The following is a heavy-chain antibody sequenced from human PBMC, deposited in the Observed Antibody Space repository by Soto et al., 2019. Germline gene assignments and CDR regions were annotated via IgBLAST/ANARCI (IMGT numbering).Heavy chain of an antibody. Sequence: GGSLRLSCAASGFTFSSYNMNWVRQAPGKGLEWVSSISSSSSYIYYADSVKGRFTISRDNAKNSLYLQMNSLRDEDTAVYYCARDPNIVLVPAAMPVLSNFYYYYGMDVWGQGTTVTVSS. J-gene: IGHJ6*02. CDR3: ARDPNIVLVPAAMPVLSNFYYYYGMDV. CDR2: ISSSSSYI. D-gene: IGHD2-2*01. CDR1: GFTFSSYN. V-gene: IGHV3-21*01.